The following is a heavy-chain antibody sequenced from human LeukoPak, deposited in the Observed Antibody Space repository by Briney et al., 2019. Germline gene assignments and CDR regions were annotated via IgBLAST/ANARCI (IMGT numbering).Heavy chain of an antibody. J-gene: IGHJ1*01. Sequence: GGSLRLSCAASGFTFSSYWMSWVRQAPGKGLEWVAFIRYDGNSKHYADSVKGRFTISRDNSKNTLLLEMNIPRADDTAVYYCARDLNLGVGQWGYFQNWGQGTLVTVSS. CDR3: ARDLNLGVGQWGYFQN. V-gene: IGHV3-33*08. CDR2: IRYDGNSK. D-gene: IGHD1-26*01. CDR1: GFTFSSYW.